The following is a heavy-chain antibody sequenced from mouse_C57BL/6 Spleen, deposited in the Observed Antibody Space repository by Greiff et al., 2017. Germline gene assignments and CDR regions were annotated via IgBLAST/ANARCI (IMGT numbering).Heavy chain of an antibody. CDR3: AGRQLRLRDWFAY. CDR2: IYPGSGST. V-gene: IGHV1-55*01. D-gene: IGHD3-2*02. J-gene: IGHJ3*01. Sequence: QVQLQQPGAELVKPGASVKMSCKASGYTFTSYWITWVKQRPGQGLEWIGDIYPGSGSTNYNEKFKSKDTLTVDTSSSTAYMQLSSLTSEDSAVYYCAGRQLRLRDWFAYWGQGTLVTVSA. CDR1: GYTFTSYW.